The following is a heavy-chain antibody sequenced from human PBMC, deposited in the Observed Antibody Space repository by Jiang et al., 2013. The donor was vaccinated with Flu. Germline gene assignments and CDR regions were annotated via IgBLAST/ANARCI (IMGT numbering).Heavy chain of an antibody. J-gene: IGHJ5*02. Sequence: AVSVKSRITINPDTSKNQFSLQLNSVTPEDTAVYYCAREESSSSPGWFDPWGQGTLVTVSS. D-gene: IGHD6-6*01. CDR3: AREESSSSPGWFDP. V-gene: IGHV6-1*01.